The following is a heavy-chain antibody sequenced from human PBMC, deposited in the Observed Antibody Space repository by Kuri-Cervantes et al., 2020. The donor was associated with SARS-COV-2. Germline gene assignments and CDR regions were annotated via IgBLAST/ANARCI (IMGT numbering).Heavy chain of an antibody. D-gene: IGHD3-3*01. CDR3: ARVVTYYDFWSGYYTNAFDI. J-gene: IGHJ3*02. V-gene: IGHV1-2*02. Sequence: ASVKVSCKASGYTFTGYYMHWVRQAPGQGLEWMGWINPNSGGTNYAQKFQGRVTMTRDTSTSTAYMELSRLRSDDTAVYYCARVVTYYDFWSGYYTNAFDIWGQGTMVTVSS. CDR1: GYTFTGYY. CDR2: INPNSGGT.